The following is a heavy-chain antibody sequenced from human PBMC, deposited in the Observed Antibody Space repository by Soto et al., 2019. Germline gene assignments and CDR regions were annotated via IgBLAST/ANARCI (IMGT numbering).Heavy chain of an antibody. D-gene: IGHD5-18*01. V-gene: IGHV3-23*01. CDR2: INGSGGST. CDR3: AKGSGYSSGYTLCFDL. CDR1: GVTFSSYA. J-gene: IGHJ5*02. Sequence: GGPLGLSCAASGVTFSSYAISWVRQTPGKGLEWVSDINGSGGSTYYADSVKGRFTISRDNSKNTLYLQMNSLRAEDTAIYYCAKGSGYSSGYTLCFDLWGQGTLVTVSS.